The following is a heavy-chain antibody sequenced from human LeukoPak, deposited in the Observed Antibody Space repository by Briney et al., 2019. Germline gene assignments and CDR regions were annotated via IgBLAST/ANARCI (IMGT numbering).Heavy chain of an antibody. J-gene: IGHJ4*02. CDR2: INGYGSST. Sequence: GGSLRLSCAASGFTFISYWMHWVRQAPGKGLVWVSRINGYGSSTDFADSVKGRFTIPRDNAKNTLYLQMNSLRAEDTAVYYCARDAPGNTALDYWGQGTLVTVSS. V-gene: IGHV3-74*01. CDR3: ARDAPGNTALDY. D-gene: IGHD5-18*01. CDR1: GFTFISYW.